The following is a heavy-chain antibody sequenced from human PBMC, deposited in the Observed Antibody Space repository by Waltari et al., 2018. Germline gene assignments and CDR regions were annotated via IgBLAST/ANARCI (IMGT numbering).Heavy chain of an antibody. CDR2: IFHSGRP. J-gene: IGHJ6*02. CDR1: GVSISSENW. Sequence: QVQLQESGTGLVKPSGTLSLTCAVSGVSISSENWWGWVRQPQGKGLEWSGEIFHSGRPTYNPYLKSLVTISVDKSKNQLSLKLSSVIAADTAANYCARIPCHYYAVDVWRQGTTVTVSS. V-gene: IGHV4-4*02. D-gene: IGHD2-2*01. CDR3: ARIPCHYYAVDV.